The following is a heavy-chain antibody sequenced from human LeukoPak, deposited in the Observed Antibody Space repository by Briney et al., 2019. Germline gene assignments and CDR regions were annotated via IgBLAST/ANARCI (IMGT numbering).Heavy chain of an antibody. J-gene: IGHJ6*02. Sequence: SSETLSLTCTVSGGSISSGDYYWSWIRQHPGKGLEWIGYIYYIGSTYYNPSLKSRVTISVDTSKNQFSLKLSSVTAADTAVYYCARVGYYDILTGYYYYGMDVWGQGTTVTVSS. V-gene: IGHV4-31*03. CDR1: GGSISSGDYY. CDR3: ARVGYYDILTGYYYYGMDV. D-gene: IGHD3-9*01. CDR2: IYYIGST.